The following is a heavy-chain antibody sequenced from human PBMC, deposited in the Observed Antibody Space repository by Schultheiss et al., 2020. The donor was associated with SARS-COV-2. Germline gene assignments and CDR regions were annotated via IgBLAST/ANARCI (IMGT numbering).Heavy chain of an antibody. V-gene: IGHV3-33*01. CDR3: ARLHSPSGLGQDNALDV. CDR2: IWHDGSQK. Sequence: GGSLRLSCEASGFTFSRQGIHWVRQAPGKGLEWVTIIWHDGSQKYYADSVKGRFIISRDNSKNTVYLEMNSLRAEDTAVYYCARLHSPSGLGQDNALDVWGQGTMVTGSS. D-gene: IGHD2-15*01. J-gene: IGHJ3*01. CDR1: GFTFSRQG.